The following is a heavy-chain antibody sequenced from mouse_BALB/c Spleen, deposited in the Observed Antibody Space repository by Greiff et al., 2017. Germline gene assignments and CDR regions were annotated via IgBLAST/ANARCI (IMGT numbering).Heavy chain of an antibody. J-gene: IGHJ4*01. CDR1: GYTFTSYY. Sequence: LVESGPELVKPGASVRISCKASGYTFTSYYIHWVKQRPGQGLEWIGWIYPGNVNTKYNEKFKGKATLTADKSSSTAYMQLSSLTSEDSAVYFCAIYYGNYGPMDYWGQGTSVTVSS. CDR3: AIYYGNYGPMDY. CDR2: IYPGNVNT. V-gene: IGHV1S56*01. D-gene: IGHD2-1*01.